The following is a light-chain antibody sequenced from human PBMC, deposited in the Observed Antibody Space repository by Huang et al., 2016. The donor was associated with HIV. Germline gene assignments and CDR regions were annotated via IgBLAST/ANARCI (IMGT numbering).Light chain of an antibody. CDR2: GAS. CDR3: HQYDKWPPLLT. Sequence: EIVMTQSTATLSVSPGERVILSCRASESVGSSLAWYQQKPGQAPRLLLYGASTSASGVPPRVSGGGSGTEFTLSISGLQSADFAVYYCHQYDKWPPLLTFGGGTKVEIK. J-gene: IGKJ4*01. CDR1: ESVGSS. V-gene: IGKV3-15*01.